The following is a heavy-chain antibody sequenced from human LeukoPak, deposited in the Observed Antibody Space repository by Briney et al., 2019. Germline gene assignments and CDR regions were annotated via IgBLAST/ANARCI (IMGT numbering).Heavy chain of an antibody. CDR3: ARGGLVAGPYYFDY. V-gene: IGHV1-8*01. CDR1: GCTFTNYD. CDR2: INSNNGNT. Sequence: ASVKISCKASGCTFTNYDINWVRQATGQGLEWMGWINSNNGNTGYAQKFRDRVTMTRDTSISTVYMELSSLRSEDTAVYYCARGGLVAGPYYFDYWGQGTLVTVSS. D-gene: IGHD6-19*01. J-gene: IGHJ4*02.